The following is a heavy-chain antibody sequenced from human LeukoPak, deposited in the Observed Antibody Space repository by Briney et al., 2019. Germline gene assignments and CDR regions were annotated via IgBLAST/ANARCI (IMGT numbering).Heavy chain of an antibody. CDR1: GYSFTGYY. Sequence: ASVKVSCKAPGYSFTGYYMHWVRQAPGQGLEWMGWINPNSGGTNYAQKFQGRVTMTRDTSISTAYMRLSRLRSDDTAVYYCARGPRMVRGVISTGLYYFDYWGQGTLVTVSS. V-gene: IGHV1-2*02. J-gene: IGHJ4*02. CDR2: INPNSGGT. D-gene: IGHD3-10*01. CDR3: ARGPRMVRGVISTGLYYFDY.